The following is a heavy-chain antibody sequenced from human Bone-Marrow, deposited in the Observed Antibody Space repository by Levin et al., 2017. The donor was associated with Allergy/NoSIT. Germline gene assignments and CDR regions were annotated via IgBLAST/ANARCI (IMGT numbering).Heavy chain of an antibody. J-gene: IGHJ4*02. CDR2: INNDGSST. CDR3: ARGPVPTIYYFDS. CDR1: EFTFSTYW. D-gene: IGHD2-2*01. Sequence: GGSLRLSCAASEFTFSTYWMHWVRQVPGKGLAWVSRINNDGSSTSYADSVKGRFTISRDNAKNTLYLQMNSLRVDDTAVYYCARGPVPTIYYFDSWGQGTLVTVSS. V-gene: IGHV3-74*01.